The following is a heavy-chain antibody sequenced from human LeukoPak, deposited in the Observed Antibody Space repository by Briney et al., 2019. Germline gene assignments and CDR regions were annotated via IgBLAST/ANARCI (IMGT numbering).Heavy chain of an antibody. J-gene: IGHJ5*02. CDR1: GFTVSSNY. CDR3: ARGKGRSSWFDP. D-gene: IGHD3-10*01. V-gene: IGHV3-66*01. CDR2: IYSGGST. Sequence: GGSLRLYCAASGFTVSSNYMSWVRQAPGKGLEWVSVIYSGGSTYYADSVKGRFTISRDNSKNTLYLQMNSLRAEDTAVYYCARGKGRSSWFDPWGQGTLVTVSS.